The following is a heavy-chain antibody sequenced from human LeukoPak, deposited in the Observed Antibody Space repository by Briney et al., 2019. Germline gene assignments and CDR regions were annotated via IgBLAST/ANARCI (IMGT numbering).Heavy chain of an antibody. CDR2: ISSSSSYI. CDR3: ARDPQGYYGSGSYPLGPYYYYGMDV. CDR1: GFTFSSYS. V-gene: IGHV3-21*01. Sequence: GGSLRLSCAGSGFTFSSYSMNWVRQAPGKGLEWVSSISSSSSYIYYADSVKGRFTISRDNAKNSLYLQMNSLRAEDTAVYYCARDPQGYYGSGSYPLGPYYYYGMDVWGQGTTVTVSS. J-gene: IGHJ6*02. D-gene: IGHD3-10*01.